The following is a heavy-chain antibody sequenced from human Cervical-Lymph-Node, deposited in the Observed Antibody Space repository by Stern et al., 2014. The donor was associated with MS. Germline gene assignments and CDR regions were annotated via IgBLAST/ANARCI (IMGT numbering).Heavy chain of an antibody. CDR1: YWSVSSYY. V-gene: IGHV4-59*02. Sequence: VQLVESGPGLVKPSETLSLTRTVSYWSVSSYYWSWIRQPPGKGLEWIGYVYYDGSSNYNSSLKSRVSIPLENSRNQFSLQLNSVTAADTAVYSGGKVSTSFDDWGRGTLVIVSS. D-gene: IGHD4-11*01. J-gene: IGHJ4*02. CDR2: VYYDGSS. CDR3: GKVSTSFDD.